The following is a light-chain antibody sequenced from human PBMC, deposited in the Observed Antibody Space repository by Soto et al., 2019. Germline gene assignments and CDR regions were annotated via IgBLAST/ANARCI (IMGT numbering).Light chain of an antibody. Sequence: QSVLTQPPSVSGAPGQRVTISCTGSSSNIGAGYDVHWYQQLPGTAPKLLIYGNSNRPSGVPDRFSGSKSGTSASLAITGLQAXDXADYYCQSYDSSLSGSIFGGGTKL. V-gene: IGLV1-40*01. CDR3: QSYDSSLSGSI. J-gene: IGLJ2*01. CDR1: SSNIGAGYD. CDR2: GNS.